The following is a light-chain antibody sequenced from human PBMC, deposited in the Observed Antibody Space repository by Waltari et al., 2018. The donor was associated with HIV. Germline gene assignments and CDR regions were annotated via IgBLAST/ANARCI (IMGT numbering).Light chain of an antibody. V-gene: IGKV3D-11*01. CDR1: HDISTS. J-gene: IGKJ5*01. Sequence: IVLSQYPVTLSLSPGERATITCWASHDISTSLAWYQQKPGQSPRILIYDASVRATDIPARFSGSGSETDVTLTIDTVEREDSGIYYCQQRNDWLITFGQGTRLE. CDR3: QQRNDWLIT. CDR2: DAS.